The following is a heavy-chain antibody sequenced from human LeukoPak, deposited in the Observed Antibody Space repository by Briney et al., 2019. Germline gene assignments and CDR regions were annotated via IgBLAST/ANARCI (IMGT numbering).Heavy chain of an antibody. J-gene: IGHJ4*02. CDR3: ARQGVGATAFDY. V-gene: IGHV4-39*01. Sequence: SETLSLTCTVSGGSISSSSYYWGWIRQPPGKGLEWIGSIYYSGSTYYNPSLKSRVTISVDTSKNQFSLKLSSVTAAGTAVYYCARQGVGATAFDYWGQGTLVTVSS. D-gene: IGHD1-26*01. CDR1: GGSISSSSYY. CDR2: IYYSGST.